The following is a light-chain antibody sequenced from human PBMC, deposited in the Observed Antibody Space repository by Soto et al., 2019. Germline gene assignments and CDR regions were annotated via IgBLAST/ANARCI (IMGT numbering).Light chain of an antibody. CDR1: QSVSNN. CDR2: GAS. J-gene: IGKJ5*01. Sequence: ETMMTQSPATLSVSPGERVTLSCRASQSVSNNLAWYQHKPGQAPRLLIYGASTRATGIPARFSGSGSGTDFTLTISSLQSEDFAVYYCEQYQNWPPITFGQGTRLEIK. V-gene: IGKV3-15*01. CDR3: EQYQNWPPIT.